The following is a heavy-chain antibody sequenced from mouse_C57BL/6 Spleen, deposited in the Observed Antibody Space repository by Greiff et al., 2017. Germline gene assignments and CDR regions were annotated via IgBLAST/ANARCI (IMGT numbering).Heavy chain of an antibody. J-gene: IGHJ3*01. V-gene: IGHV5-12*01. D-gene: IGHD2-3*01. CDR1: GFTFSDYY. Sequence: EVQLQESGGGLVQPGGSLKLSCAASGFTFSDYYMYWVRQTPEKRLEWVAYISNGGGSTYYPDTVKGPFTISRDNAKNTLYLQMSRLKSEDTAIYYCSRHDDYSWFAYWGQGTLVTVSA. CDR2: ISNGGGST. CDR3: SRHDDYSWFAY.